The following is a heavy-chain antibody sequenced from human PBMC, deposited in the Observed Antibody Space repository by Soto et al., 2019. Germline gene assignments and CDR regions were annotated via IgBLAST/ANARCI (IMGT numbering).Heavy chain of an antibody. Sequence: EVQLLESGGGLVQPGGSLRLSCAASGFTFNNYAMSWVRQGPGKGLEWVSTFSNSGGSTYYADSVKGRFTISRDNSKNTLYLQMNSLRAEDTALYSCAKDQMGFDPWGQGTLVTVSS. D-gene: IGHD2-8*01. CDR2: FSNSGGST. J-gene: IGHJ5*02. CDR3: AKDQMGFDP. V-gene: IGHV3-23*01. CDR1: GFTFNNYA.